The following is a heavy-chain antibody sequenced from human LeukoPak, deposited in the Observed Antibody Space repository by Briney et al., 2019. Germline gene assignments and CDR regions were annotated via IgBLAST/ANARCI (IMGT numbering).Heavy chain of an antibody. D-gene: IGHD3-22*01. CDR3: ANNLPSYYDSRGAMDV. CDR1: GFTVSSNY. Sequence: GGSLRLSCAASGFTVSSNYMSWVRQAPGKGLERVSVIYSGGSTYYADSVKGRFTISRDNSKNTLYLQMNSLRAEDTAVYYCANNLPSYYDSRGAMDVWGQGTTVTVSS. J-gene: IGHJ6*02. V-gene: IGHV3-53*01. CDR2: IYSGGST.